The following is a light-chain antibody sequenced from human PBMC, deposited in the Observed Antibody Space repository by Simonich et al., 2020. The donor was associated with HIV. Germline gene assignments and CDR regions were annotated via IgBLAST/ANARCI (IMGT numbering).Light chain of an antibody. V-gene: IGLV8-61*01. CDR3: VLYMGSGISV. J-gene: IGLJ3*02. CDR1: SGSVSTSYY. Sequence: QTVVTQETSSSVSPGGTVTLTCGLSSGSVSTSYYPSWYQQTPGQAPRTLIYSTNTRSSGVPDRFSGSILGNKAALTITGAQADDESHYYCVLYMGSGISVFGGGTKLTVL. CDR2: STN.